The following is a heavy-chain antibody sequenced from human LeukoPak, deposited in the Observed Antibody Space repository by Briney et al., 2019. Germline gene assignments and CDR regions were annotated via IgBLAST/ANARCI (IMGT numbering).Heavy chain of an antibody. CDR3: ARGEWLRSWFGY. Sequence: SETLSLTCAVYGGSFSGYYWSWIRQPPGKGLEWIGEINHSGSTNYNPSLKSRVTISVDTSKDQFSLKLSSVTAADTAVYYCARGEWLRSWFGYWGQGTLVTVSS. V-gene: IGHV4-34*01. J-gene: IGHJ4*02. CDR2: INHSGST. D-gene: IGHD5-12*01. CDR1: GGSFSGYY.